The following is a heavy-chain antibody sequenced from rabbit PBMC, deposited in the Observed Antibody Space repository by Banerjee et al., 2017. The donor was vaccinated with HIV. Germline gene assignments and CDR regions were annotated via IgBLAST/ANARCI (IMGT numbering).Heavy chain of an antibody. D-gene: IGHD3-3*01. CDR3: ARGPWYGMDL. V-gene: IGHV1S40*01. CDR2: IYVGDSGST. CDR1: GFSFSSSYW. J-gene: IGHJ6*01. Sequence: QSLEESGGDLVKPGASLTLTCTASGFSFSSSYWICWVRQAPGKGLEWISCIYVGDSGSTAYASWAKGRFTISKTSSTTVTLQMTSLTAADTATYFCARGPWYGMDLWGQGTLSPS.